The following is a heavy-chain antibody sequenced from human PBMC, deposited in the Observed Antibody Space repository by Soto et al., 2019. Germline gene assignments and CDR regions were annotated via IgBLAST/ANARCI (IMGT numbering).Heavy chain of an antibody. V-gene: IGHV3-30*18. CDR2: IANDGSNK. J-gene: IGHJ4*02. D-gene: IGHD4-4*01. CDR1: GFIFSNYG. CDR3: AKAAGPGVATVASFHY. Sequence: QVQLVESGGGVVQPGRSLRLSCAASGFIFSNYGMHWVRQAPGKGLEWVAIIANDGSNKNYADSVKGRFTISRDNSKNTLDLQMNSLITEDTGIYYCAKAAGPGVATVASFHYWGQGTLVNVSS.